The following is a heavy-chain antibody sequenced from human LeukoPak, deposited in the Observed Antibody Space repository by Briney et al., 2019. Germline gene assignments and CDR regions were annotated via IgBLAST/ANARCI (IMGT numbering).Heavy chain of an antibody. CDR1: GFTVSSNY. V-gene: IGHV3-53*01. CDR2: IYSGGST. D-gene: IGHD5-18*01. Sequence: AVGSLRLSCAASGFTVSSNYMSWVRQAPGKGLEWVSVIYSGGSTYYADSVKGRFTISSDNSKNTLYLQMNSLRAEDTAVYYCARAQRYSYGRDAFDIWGQGTMVTVSS. CDR3: ARAQRYSYGRDAFDI. J-gene: IGHJ3*02.